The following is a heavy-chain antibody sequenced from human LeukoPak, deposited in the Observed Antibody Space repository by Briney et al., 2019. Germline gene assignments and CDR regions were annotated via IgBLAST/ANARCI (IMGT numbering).Heavy chain of an antibody. V-gene: IGHV3-11*04. CDR2: ISSSGSTI. Sequence: GGSLRLSCAASGFTFSDYYMSWIRQAPGKGLEWVSYISSSGSTIYYADSVKGRFTISRDNAKNSLYLQMNSLRAEDTAVYYCARGYYYGSGSYWGYYYMDVWGKGTTVTISS. CDR3: ARGYYYGSGSYWGYYYMDV. CDR1: GFTFSDYY. J-gene: IGHJ6*03. D-gene: IGHD3-10*01.